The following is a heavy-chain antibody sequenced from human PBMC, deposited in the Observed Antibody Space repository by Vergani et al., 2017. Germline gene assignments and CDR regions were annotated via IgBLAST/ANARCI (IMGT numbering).Heavy chain of an antibody. CDR3: AADQISYYDSSGYYYXFDY. CDR1: GFTFTSSA. D-gene: IGHD3-22*01. V-gene: IGHV1-58*01. Sequence: QLVQSGAEVKKPGASVKVSCKASGFTFTSSAVQWVRQARGQRLEWIGWIVVGSGNTNYAQKFQERVTITRDMSTSTAYMELSSLRSEDTAVYYCAADQISYYDSSGYYYXFDYWGQGTLVTVSS. CDR2: IVVGSGNT. J-gene: IGHJ4*02.